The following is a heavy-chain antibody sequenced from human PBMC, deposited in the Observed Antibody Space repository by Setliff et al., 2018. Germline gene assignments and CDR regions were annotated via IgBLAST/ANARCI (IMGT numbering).Heavy chain of an antibody. V-gene: IGHV1-69*04. CDR3: AREGVGWGFDS. CDR1: GGPLNSYS. J-gene: IGHJ4*02. Sequence: SVKVSCKASGGPLNSYSFSWVRQAPGQGLEWMGRIIPVLDITRYSQKFQDRVTFTADKSTNTAFMEMRSLRSDDTAVYYCAREGVGWGFDSWGQGTLVTVSS. D-gene: IGHD6-19*01. CDR2: IIPVLDIT.